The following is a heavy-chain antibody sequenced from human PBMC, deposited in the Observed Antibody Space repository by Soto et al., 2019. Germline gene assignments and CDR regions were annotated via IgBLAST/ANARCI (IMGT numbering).Heavy chain of an antibody. CDR1: GYSFTSYW. Sequence: GESLKISCKGSGYSFTSYWIGWVRQMPGKGLEWMGIIYPGDSDTRYSPSFQGQVTISADKSISTAYLQWSSLKASDTAMYYCARATIGHRYCSGGSCSAFDIWGQGTMVTVSS. J-gene: IGHJ3*02. CDR3: ARATIGHRYCSGGSCSAFDI. D-gene: IGHD2-15*01. V-gene: IGHV5-51*01. CDR2: IYPGDSDT.